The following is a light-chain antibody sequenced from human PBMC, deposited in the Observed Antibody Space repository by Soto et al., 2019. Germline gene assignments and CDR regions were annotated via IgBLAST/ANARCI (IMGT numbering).Light chain of an antibody. CDR1: QSVSNNF. J-gene: IGKJ1*01. CDR3: QQYDSSPSWT. CDR2: GPS. Sequence: EIVLTQSPGTLSLSPGDRATLSCRASQSVSNNFLAWYQHRPRQAPRLLIYGPSTMPTGIQDRLSGSGSGTGLTLTISRLEPEDFAVYYCQQYDSSPSWTFGQATKVDIK. V-gene: IGKV3-20*01.